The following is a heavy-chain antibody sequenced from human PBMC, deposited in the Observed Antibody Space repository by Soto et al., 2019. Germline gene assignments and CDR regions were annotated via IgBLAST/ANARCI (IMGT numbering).Heavy chain of an antibody. CDR2: IYYTGSA. CDR1: GGSISSYY. V-gene: IGHV4-59*03. J-gene: IGHJ4*02. Sequence: SETLSLTCTVSGGSISSYYWSWFRRPPGKGLEWIGYIYYTGSANCSPSLKSRISMSVDTSKNQFFLKLNSVTAADTAVYYCLRSHGGYWGQGIQVTVSS. CDR3: LRSHGGY.